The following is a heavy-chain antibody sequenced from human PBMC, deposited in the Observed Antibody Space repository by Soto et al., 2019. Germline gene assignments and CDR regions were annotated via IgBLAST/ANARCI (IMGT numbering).Heavy chain of an antibody. D-gene: IGHD6-13*01. J-gene: IGHJ4*02. V-gene: IGHV3-30-3*01. CDR1: GFTFSSYA. Sequence: GGSLRLSCAASGFTFSSYAMHWVRQAPGKGLEWVAVISYDGSNKYYADSVKGRFTISRDNSKNTLYLQMNSLRAEDTDVYYCARAGIAAAGQGLFDYWGQGTLVTVSS. CDR3: ARAGIAAAGQGLFDY. CDR2: ISYDGSNK.